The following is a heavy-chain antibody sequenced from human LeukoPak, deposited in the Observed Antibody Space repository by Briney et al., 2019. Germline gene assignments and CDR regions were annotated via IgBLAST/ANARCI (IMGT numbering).Heavy chain of an antibody. J-gene: IGHJ4*02. CDR1: GYALTGYY. D-gene: IGHD3-22*01. V-gene: IGHV1-2*02. CDR3: VRSSGFFYYFDY. Sequence: ASVKVSCKASGYALTGYYFHWVRQAPGQGLEWMGWINPNIGDTNYAEKFQGRVTLTRDTSINIAYMELSRLTSDDTAVYYCVRSSGFFYYFDYWGQGTLVTVSS. CDR2: INPNIGDT.